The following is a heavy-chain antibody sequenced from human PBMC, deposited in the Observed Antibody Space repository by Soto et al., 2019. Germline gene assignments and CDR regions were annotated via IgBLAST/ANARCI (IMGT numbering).Heavy chain of an antibody. V-gene: IGHV3-7*05. CDR1: GFTFSNYV. D-gene: IGHD1-7*01. CDR2: IKQDGSEK. J-gene: IGHJ4*02. CDR3: AREVGNYGLWYFDY. Sequence: PGGSLRLSCAASGFTFSNYVMSWVRQAPGKGLEWVANIKQDGSEKYYVDSVKGRFTISRDNAKNSLYLQMNSLRAEDTAVYYCAREVGNYGLWYFDYWGQGTLVTVSS.